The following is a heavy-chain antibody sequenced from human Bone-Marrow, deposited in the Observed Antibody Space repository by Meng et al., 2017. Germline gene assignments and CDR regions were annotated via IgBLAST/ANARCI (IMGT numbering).Heavy chain of an antibody. CDR1: GGSISIGGYS. D-gene: IGHD5-24*01. CDR3: ARVETATTNPYFDY. V-gene: IGHV4-30-2*01. CDR2: IYDSGST. Sequence: QLQLQESGSGLVKPSQTLSLTCAVTGGSISIGGYSWSWIRQPPGKGLEWIGYIYDSGSTYYNPSLKSRVTISVDRSKKQFSLKLSSVTAADTAVYYCARVETATTNPYFDYWGQGTLVTVSS. J-gene: IGHJ4*02.